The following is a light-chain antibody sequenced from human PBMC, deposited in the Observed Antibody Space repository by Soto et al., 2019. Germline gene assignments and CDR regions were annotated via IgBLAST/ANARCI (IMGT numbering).Light chain of an antibody. Sequence: QSALTQPASVSGSAGQSITISCSGTMRDVGAYSLVSWYQQHPGTAPKLIIYEVRNRPSGLSTRFSGSRSGNTASLIISGLQSEDDGDYYSSAYTARTTLVFGGGTKVTVL. CDR2: EVR. J-gene: IGLJ3*02. CDR3: SAYTARTTLV. CDR1: MRDVGAYSL. V-gene: IGLV2-14*01.